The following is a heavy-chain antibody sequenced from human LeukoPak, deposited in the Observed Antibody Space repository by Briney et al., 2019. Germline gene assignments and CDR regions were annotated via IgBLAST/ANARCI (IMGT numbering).Heavy chain of an antibody. CDR3: ARDRPTNDIVVVPAAANEGGENWFDP. D-gene: IGHD2-2*01. CDR2: IYYSGST. CDR1: GGSISSSSYY. J-gene: IGHJ5*02. Sequence: SETLSLTCTVSGGSISSSSYYWGWIRQPPGKGLEWIGSIYYSGSTYYDPSLKSRVTISVDTSKNQFSLKLSSVTAADTAVYYCARDRPTNDIVVVPAAANEGGENWFDPWGQGTLVTVSS. V-gene: IGHV4-39*07.